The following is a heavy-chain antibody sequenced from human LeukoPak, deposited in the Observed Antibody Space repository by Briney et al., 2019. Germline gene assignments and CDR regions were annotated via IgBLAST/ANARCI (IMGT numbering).Heavy chain of an antibody. CDR1: GFTFSSYS. CDR2: ISSRSRTI. V-gene: IGHV3-48*04. D-gene: IGHD3-10*02. CDR3: AELGITMIGGV. Sequence: TGGSLRLSCAASGFTFSSYSMNWVRQAPGKGLEWVSYISSRSRTIYYADSVKGRFTISRDNAKNSLYLQMNSLRAEDTAVYYCAELGITMIGGVWGKGTTVTISS. J-gene: IGHJ6*04.